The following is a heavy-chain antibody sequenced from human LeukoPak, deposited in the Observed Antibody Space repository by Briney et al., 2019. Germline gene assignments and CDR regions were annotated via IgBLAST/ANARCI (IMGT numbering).Heavy chain of an antibody. D-gene: IGHD6-6*01. CDR3: ARDLSIYSSSHIDYYYYMDV. J-gene: IGHJ6*03. CDR1: GFTVSSNY. Sequence: GGSLRLSCAASGFTVSSNYMSWVRQAPGKGLEWVSVIYSGGSTYYAGSVKGRFTISRDNSKNTLYLQMNSLRAEDTAVYYCARDLSIYSSSHIDYYYYMDVWGKGTTVTVSS. CDR2: IYSGGST. V-gene: IGHV3-53*01.